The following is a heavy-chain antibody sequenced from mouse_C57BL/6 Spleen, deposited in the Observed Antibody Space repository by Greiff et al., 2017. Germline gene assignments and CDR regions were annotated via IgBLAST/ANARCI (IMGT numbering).Heavy chain of an antibody. D-gene: IGHD2-4*01. Sequence: EVQGVESGGGLVKPGGSLKLSCAASGFTFSSYAMSWVRQTPEKRLEWVATISDGGSYTYYPDNVKGRFTISRDNAKNNLYLQMSHLKSEDTAMYYCARDIHPYDYNWYVDVWGTGTTVTVSS. CDR3: ARDIHPYDYNWYVDV. CDR1: GFTFSSYA. CDR2: ISDGGSYT. V-gene: IGHV5-4*01. J-gene: IGHJ1*03.